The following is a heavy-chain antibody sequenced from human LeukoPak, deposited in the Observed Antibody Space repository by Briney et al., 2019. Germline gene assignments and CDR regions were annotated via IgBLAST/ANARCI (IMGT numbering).Heavy chain of an antibody. J-gene: IGHJ4*02. D-gene: IGHD6-19*01. Sequence: PGGSLRLSRAASGFTFSTYSMNWVRQAPGKGLEWVSYISPRSSTIYYADSVKGRFTISRDNAKDSLYLQMNSLRAEDTAVYYCARDSSGWYYIDYWGQGTLVTVSS. V-gene: IGHV3-48*04. CDR3: ARDSSGWYYIDY. CDR2: ISPRSSTI. CDR1: GFTFSTYS.